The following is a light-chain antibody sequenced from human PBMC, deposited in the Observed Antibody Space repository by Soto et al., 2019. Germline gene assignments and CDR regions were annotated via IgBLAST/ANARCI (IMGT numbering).Light chain of an antibody. CDR1: SSDVGRYNY. V-gene: IGLV2-14*01. CDR3: SSFTSSSTYV. Sequence: QSVQTQPASVSGSPGQSITISCTGTSSDVGRYNYVSWYQQHPGKAPKLTIYDVSNRPSGVSSRFSGSKSGNTASLTISGLQAEDEADYYCSSFTSSSTYVFGTGTKVTVL. CDR2: DVS. J-gene: IGLJ1*01.